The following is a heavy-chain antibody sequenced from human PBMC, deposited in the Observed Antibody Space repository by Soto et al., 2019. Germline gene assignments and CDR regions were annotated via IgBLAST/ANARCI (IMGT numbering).Heavy chain of an antibody. CDR3: ARMGAEAGGAWYYYGMDV. CDR1: GFSLSTSGMR. Sequence: SGPTLVNPTQTLTLTCTFSGFSLSTSGMRVSWIRQPPGKALEWLARIDWDDDKFYSTSLKTRLTISKDTSKNQVVLTMTNMDPVDTATYYCARMGAEAGGAWYYYGMDVWGQGTTVTVSS. D-gene: IGHD1-26*01. V-gene: IGHV2-70*04. CDR2: IDWDDDK. J-gene: IGHJ6*02.